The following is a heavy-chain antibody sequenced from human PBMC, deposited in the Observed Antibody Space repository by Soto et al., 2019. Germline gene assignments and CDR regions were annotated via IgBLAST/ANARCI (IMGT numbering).Heavy chain of an antibody. Sequence: QVQLQESGPGLVEPSQTLSLTCTVSGGSIGSTDSYWSWIRRPPGKGLEWIGYIYYTGGTFYNPSLKSRLTISLETSSNQFSLTLTSVTDTDTGIYYCARGGSGWAEYFQHWGQGTLVAVSS. V-gene: IGHV4-30-4*08. J-gene: IGHJ1*01. CDR1: GGSIGSTDSY. D-gene: IGHD6-25*01. CDR3: ARGGSGWAEYFQH. CDR2: IYYTGGT.